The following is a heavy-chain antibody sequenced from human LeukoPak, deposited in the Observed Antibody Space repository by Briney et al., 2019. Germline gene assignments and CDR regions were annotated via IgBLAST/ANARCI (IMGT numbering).Heavy chain of an antibody. CDR2: ISGSGDKT. D-gene: IGHD2-15*01. Sequence: PGGSLRLSCAASGFTFNTYAVSWVRQAPGGGLEWVSAISGSGDKTFHADSVKGRFTTSRDNSKNTLSLQMSSLRVEDSAVYFCAKDTSAWWYHRAYMNVWGTGTTVTVSS. CDR3: AKDTSAWWYHRAYMNV. V-gene: IGHV3-23*01. CDR1: GFTFNTYA. J-gene: IGHJ6*03.